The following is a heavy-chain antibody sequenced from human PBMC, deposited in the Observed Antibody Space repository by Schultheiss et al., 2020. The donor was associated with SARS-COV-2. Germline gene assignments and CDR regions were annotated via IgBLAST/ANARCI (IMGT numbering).Heavy chain of an antibody. CDR2: IYYSGST. CDR1: GGSISSSSYY. Sequence: SQTLSLTCTVSGGSISSSSYYWSWIRQPAGKGLEWIGSIYYSGSTYYNPSLKSRVTISVDTSKNQFSLKLSSVTAADTAVYYCARFSITMIVAPGGHWGQGTMVTVSS. J-gene: IGHJ3*01. V-gene: IGHV4-39*07. CDR3: ARFSITMIVAPGGH. D-gene: IGHD3-22*01.